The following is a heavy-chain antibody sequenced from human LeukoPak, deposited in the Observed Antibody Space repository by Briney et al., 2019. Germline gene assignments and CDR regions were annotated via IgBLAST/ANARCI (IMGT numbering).Heavy chain of an antibody. CDR3: ARPSFRAFDI. CDR1: GYSFSTYW. J-gene: IGHJ3*02. D-gene: IGHD3-16*01. Sequence: GESLKISCKGSGYSFSTYWIGWVRQMPGKGLEWMGIIYPGDSDTRYSPSFQGQVIISVDKSISTAYLQWSSLKASDTAIYYCARPSFRAFDIWGQGRMVTVSS. CDR2: IYPGDSDT. V-gene: IGHV5-51*01.